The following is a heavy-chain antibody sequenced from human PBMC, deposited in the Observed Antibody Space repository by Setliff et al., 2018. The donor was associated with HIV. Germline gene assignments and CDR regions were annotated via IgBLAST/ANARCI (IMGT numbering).Heavy chain of an antibody. V-gene: IGHV4-39*01. J-gene: IGHJ3*02. CDR1: GGPMRSSSYY. CDR3: ARLYYYGSGNYNDAFDI. Sequence: SETLSLTCTVSGGPMRSSSYYWGWIRQPPGKGLEWIGSIGYSGSTYYNPSLKSRVTISVDTSKNQFSLKLSSVAAADTAVYYCARLYYYGSGNYNDAFDIWGRGTVVTVSS. D-gene: IGHD3-10*01. CDR2: IGYSGST.